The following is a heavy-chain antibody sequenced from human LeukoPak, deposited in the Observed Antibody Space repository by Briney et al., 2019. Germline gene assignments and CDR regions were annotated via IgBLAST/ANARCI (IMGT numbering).Heavy chain of an antibody. D-gene: IGHD3-22*01. Sequence: ASVKVSCKVSGYTLTELSMHWVRQAPGKGLEWMGGFDPEDGETIYAQKFQGRVTMTRDTSTSTVYMELSSLRSEDTAVYYCARDPPRNYYDSSGYVWGQGTLVTVSS. J-gene: IGHJ4*02. CDR2: FDPEDGET. V-gene: IGHV1-24*01. CDR1: GYTLTELS. CDR3: ARDPPRNYYDSSGYV.